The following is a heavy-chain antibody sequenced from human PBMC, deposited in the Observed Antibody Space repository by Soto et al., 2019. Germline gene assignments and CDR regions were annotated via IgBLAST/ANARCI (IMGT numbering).Heavy chain of an antibody. Sequence: SETLSLTCTVSGGSISSGDYYWSWIRQLPGKDLEWIAYIYYNGNTYYTPSLKSRATISLDTSRNQFFLNLNSVTAADTAVYYCARSMVRGVIPIYGMDVWGQGTTVTVSS. V-gene: IGHV4-31*03. CDR2: IYYNGNT. CDR1: GGSISSGDYY. D-gene: IGHD3-10*01. J-gene: IGHJ6*02. CDR3: ARSMVRGVIPIYGMDV.